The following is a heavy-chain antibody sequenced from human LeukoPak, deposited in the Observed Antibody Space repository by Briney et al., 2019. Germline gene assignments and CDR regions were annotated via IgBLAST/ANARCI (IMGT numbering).Heavy chain of an antibody. D-gene: IGHD3-9*01. Sequence: SETPSLTCTVSGGSITTDNYYWSWIRQPAGKGLEWIGRIYASGNTNYNPSLKSRITISVDTSKNQFSLRLTSVTAADTAVYYCARDFDSPMAFDIWGQGTMVTVSS. CDR1: GGSITTDNYY. CDR3: ARDFDSPMAFDI. CDR2: IYASGNT. J-gene: IGHJ3*02. V-gene: IGHV4-61*02.